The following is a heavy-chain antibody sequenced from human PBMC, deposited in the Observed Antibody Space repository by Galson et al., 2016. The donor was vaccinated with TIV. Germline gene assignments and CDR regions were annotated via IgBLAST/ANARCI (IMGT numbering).Heavy chain of an antibody. CDR3: AKGGSGSYWDYGMDL. Sequence: SLRLSCAASGLIFSNAWMTWVRQEPGKGLEWVGRIRSHFDGGTTDYAAPVKGRFIISRDDSKQTLYLQMTSLRAEDTALYYCAKGGSGSYWDYGMDLWGQGTTVTVSS. D-gene: IGHD3-10*01. CDR1: GLIFSNAW. V-gene: IGHV3-15*01. J-gene: IGHJ6*02. CDR2: IRSHFDGGTT.